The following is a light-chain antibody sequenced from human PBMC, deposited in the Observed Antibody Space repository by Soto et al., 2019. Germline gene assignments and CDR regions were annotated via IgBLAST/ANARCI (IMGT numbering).Light chain of an antibody. J-gene: IGKJ4*01. Sequence: IVLTHSPGTLSLSPGEIAALSCRGSQSVSSSYLAWYQQKPGQAPRLLIYGASNRATGIPDRFSGSGSGTDFTLTISRLEPEDFAVYYCQQYDNSPLTFGGGTKVDIK. CDR1: QSVSSSY. CDR2: GAS. CDR3: QQYDNSPLT. V-gene: IGKV3-20*01.